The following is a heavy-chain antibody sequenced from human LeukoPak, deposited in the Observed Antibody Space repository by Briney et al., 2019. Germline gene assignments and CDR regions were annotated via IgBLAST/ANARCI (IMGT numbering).Heavy chain of an antibody. D-gene: IGHD6-13*01. J-gene: IGHJ4*02. Sequence: PGGSLRLYCTASGLNFRTTWMSWVRQSPGKGLEFLANIRYDGTVKNYMDYVKGRSTISRDNPKNSLYLQMDSPRADDTAVYYCARDPDSSSFDYWGQGVLVTVSS. CDR1: GLNFRTTW. V-gene: IGHV3-7*01. CDR3: ARDPDSSSFDY. CDR2: IRYDGTVK.